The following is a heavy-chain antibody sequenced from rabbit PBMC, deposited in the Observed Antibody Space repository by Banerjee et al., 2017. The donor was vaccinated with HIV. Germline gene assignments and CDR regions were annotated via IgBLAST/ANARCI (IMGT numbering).Heavy chain of an antibody. D-gene: IGHD7-1*01. J-gene: IGHJ4*01. CDR1: GFSFSSSDY. CDR3: ARDRDSTGAWDFNL. CDR2: INTGSGST. Sequence: QEQLVESGGDLLKPGASLTLTCTASGFSFSSSDYMCWVRQAPGKGLEWIGCINTGSGSTDYASWAKGRFTISKTSSTTVTLQMTSLTAADTATYFCARDRDSTGAWDFNLWGPGTLVTVS. V-gene: IGHV1S45*01.